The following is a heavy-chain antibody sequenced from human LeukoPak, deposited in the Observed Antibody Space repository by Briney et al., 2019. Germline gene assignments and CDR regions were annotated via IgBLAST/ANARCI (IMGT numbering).Heavy chain of an antibody. CDR2: IVVGSGNT. V-gene: IGHV1-58*01. CDR3: AADPGFGFGDPTGFDY. Sequence: SVKVSCKASGFTFTSSAVQWVRQARGQRPEWIGWIVVGSGNTNYAQKFQERVTVTRDMSTSTAYMELSSLRSEDTAVYYCAADPGFGFGDPTGFDYWGQGTLVTVSS. J-gene: IGHJ4*02. D-gene: IGHD3-10*01. CDR1: GFTFTSSA.